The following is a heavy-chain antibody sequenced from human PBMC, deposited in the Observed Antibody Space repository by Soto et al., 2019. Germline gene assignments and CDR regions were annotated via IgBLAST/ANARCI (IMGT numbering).Heavy chain of an antibody. CDR1: GRSITNRRCS. CDR3: VRESAASGPNWFDT. D-gene: IGHD6-13*01. Sequence: TLSLTWTASGRSITNRRCSWDWIRQSPGKCLGWIAYIHNSGSTYYNPSLRSRVTISVDRSENQFSLKLSSVTAADTAVYYCVRESAASGPNWFDTWGPGTLVTV. CDR2: IHNSGST. V-gene: IGHV4-30-2*06. J-gene: IGHJ5*02.